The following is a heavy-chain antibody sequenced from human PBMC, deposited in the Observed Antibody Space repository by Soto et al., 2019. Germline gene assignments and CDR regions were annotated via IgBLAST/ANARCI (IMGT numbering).Heavy chain of an antibody. Sequence: SETLSLTGTVSGGSISSMDYYWSWIRQSPGEGLERIGYIYYSGSTYYNPSLKSRVIISVETSKDQFPLKMNSVTAADKAVYYWARGTPQATITSLDYWGHGTLVTVSS. CDR1: GGSISSMDYY. CDR2: IYYSGST. CDR3: ARGTPQATITSLDY. V-gene: IGHV4-30-4*01. D-gene: IGHD1-20*01. J-gene: IGHJ4*01.